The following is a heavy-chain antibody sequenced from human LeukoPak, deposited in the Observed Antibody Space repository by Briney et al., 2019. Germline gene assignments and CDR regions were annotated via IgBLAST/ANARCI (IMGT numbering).Heavy chain of an antibody. V-gene: IGHV4-4*02. D-gene: IGHD6-13*01. CDR1: GGSISSSNW. CDR3: GYSSSRYFDL. CDR2: FYHSGSP. Sequence: SETLSLTCAVSGGSISSSNWWGWVRQPPGKGLEWIGEFYHSGSPNYNPSLKSRVTISVNKSKNQFSLKLGSVTAAAKAVYYLGYSSSRYFDLWGRGTLVTVSS. J-gene: IGHJ2*01.